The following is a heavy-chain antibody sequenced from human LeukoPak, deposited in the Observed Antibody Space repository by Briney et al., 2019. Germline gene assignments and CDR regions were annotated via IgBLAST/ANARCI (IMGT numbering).Heavy chain of an antibody. CDR3: ARGGLLWFGELSGTFDY. J-gene: IGHJ4*02. Sequence: ASVKVSCKASGYTFTSYGISWVRQAPGQGLEWMGWISAYNGNTNYAQKLQGRVTMTTDTSTSTAYMELRSLRSDDTAVYYCARGGLLWFGELSGTFDYWGQGTLVTVSS. D-gene: IGHD3-10*01. V-gene: IGHV1-18*01. CDR1: GYTFTSYG. CDR2: ISAYNGNT.